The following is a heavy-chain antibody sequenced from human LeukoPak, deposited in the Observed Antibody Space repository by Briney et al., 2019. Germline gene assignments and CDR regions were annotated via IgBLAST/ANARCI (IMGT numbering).Heavy chain of an antibody. CDR1: GYSISSGYY. V-gene: IGHV4-38-2*01. J-gene: IGHJ6*04. CDR3: ARVFCSTTSCYPSYYYCGMDV. D-gene: IGHD2-2*01. CDR2: IYHSGST. Sequence: SETLSLTCAVSGYSISSGYYWGWIRQPPGKGLEWIGSIYHSGSTYNTPSLTRRVTISVGTCKNQFSLKLSSVSAADTAVYYCARVFCSTTSCYPSYYYCGMDVWGKGTTVTVSS.